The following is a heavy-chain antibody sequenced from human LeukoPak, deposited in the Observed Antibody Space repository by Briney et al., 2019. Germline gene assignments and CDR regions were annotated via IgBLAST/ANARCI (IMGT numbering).Heavy chain of an antibody. V-gene: IGHV4-4*07. CDR3: AGEDTAMVSGSFDY. D-gene: IGHD5-18*01. Sequence: SETLSLTCTVSGGSISSCYWTWIRQPAGKGLEWIGRIYTTGSTNYNPSLNSRVTMSVDTSKNQFSLKLSSVTAADTAVYYCAGEDTAMVSGSFDYWGQGTLVTVSS. J-gene: IGHJ4*02. CDR1: GGSISSCY. CDR2: IYTTGST.